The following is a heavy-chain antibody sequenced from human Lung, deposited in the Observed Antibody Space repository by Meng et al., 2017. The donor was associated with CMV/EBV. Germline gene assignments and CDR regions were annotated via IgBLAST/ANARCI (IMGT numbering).Heavy chain of an antibody. V-gene: IGHV1-18*01. CDR3: ARDWELVTHVGDY. J-gene: IGHJ4*02. CDR2: ISAYNGNT. CDR1: GYTFTSYG. D-gene: IGHD3-10*01. Sequence: ASXXVSXKASGYTFTSYGISWVRQAPGQGLEWMGWISAYNGNTNYAQKFQGRVIMTTDTFTSTAYMELRSLRSDDTAVYYCARDWELVTHVGDYWGQGTLVTVSS.